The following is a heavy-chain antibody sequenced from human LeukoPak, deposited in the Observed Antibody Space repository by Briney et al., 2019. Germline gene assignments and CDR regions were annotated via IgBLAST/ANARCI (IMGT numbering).Heavy chain of an antibody. Sequence: SETLSLTCTVSGGSISRYFWSWIRQPPRKGLEWIGYIYYSGSTNYNPSLKSRVTMSVDTSKNQFSLKLSSVTAADTAVYYCAREAVTKYYFDYWGQGTLVTVSS. CDR1: GGSISRYF. CDR2: IYYSGST. J-gene: IGHJ4*02. CDR3: AREAVTKYYFDY. D-gene: IGHD4-17*01. V-gene: IGHV4-59*01.